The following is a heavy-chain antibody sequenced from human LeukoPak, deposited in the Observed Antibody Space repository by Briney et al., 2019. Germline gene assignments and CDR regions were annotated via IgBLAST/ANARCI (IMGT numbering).Heavy chain of an antibody. CDR2: IYYSGST. V-gene: IGHV4-39*07. CDR1: GGSISSSSYY. J-gene: IGHJ6*03. Sequence: PSETLSLTCTVSGGSISSSSYYWGWIRQPPGKGLEWIGSIYYSGSTYYNPSLKSRVTISVDTSKNQFSLKLSSVTAADTAVYYCARAAGYDINYYYYYYMDVWGKGTTVTVSS. D-gene: IGHD2-2*01. CDR3: ARAAGYDINYYYYYYMDV.